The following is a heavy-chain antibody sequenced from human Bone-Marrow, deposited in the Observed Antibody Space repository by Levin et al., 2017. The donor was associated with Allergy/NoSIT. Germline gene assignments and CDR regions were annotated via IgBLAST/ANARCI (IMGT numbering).Heavy chain of an antibody. CDR2: IYSGGST. D-gene: IGHD3-10*01. Sequence: SCAASGFTISSNYMSWVRQAPGKGLEWVSVIYSGGSTYYADSVKGRFTISRDNSKNTLYLQMNSLRAEDTAVYYCASSANFGGAFDIWGQGTMVTVSS. CDR1: GFTISSNY. V-gene: IGHV3-53*01. J-gene: IGHJ3*02. CDR3: ASSANFGGAFDI.